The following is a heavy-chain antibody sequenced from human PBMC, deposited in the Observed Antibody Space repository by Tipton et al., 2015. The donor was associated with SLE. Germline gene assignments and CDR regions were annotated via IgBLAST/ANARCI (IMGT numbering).Heavy chain of an antibody. CDR3: TRPNSEGIAAY. V-gene: IGHV3-73*01. J-gene: IGHJ4*02. Sequence: WIRQHPGKGLEWVGRIRSKANSYATAYAASVKGRFTISRDDSKNTAYLQMNSLKTEDTAVYYCTRPNSEGIAAYWGQGTLVTVSS. D-gene: IGHD6-13*01. CDR2: IRSKANSYAT.